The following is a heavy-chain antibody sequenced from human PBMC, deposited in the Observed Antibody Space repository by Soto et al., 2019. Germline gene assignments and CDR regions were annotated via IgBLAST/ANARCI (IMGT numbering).Heavy chain of an antibody. CDR1: GGSISSGDYY. Sequence: SETLSLTCTVSGGSISSGDYYWSWIRQHPGKGLEWIGYIYYSGSTNYNPSLKSRVTISVDTSKNQFSLKLSSVTAADTAVYYCARGLMEDAVGGGYDQYYYYYYGMDVWGQGTTVTVSS. V-gene: IGHV4-61*08. J-gene: IGHJ6*02. CDR3: ARGLMEDAVGGGYDQYYYYYYGMDV. D-gene: IGHD5-12*01. CDR2: IYYSGST.